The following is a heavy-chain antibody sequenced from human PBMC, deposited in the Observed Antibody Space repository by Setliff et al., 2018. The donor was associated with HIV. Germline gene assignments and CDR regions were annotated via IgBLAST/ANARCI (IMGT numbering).Heavy chain of an antibody. CDR3: ARGLSFYDPGGFDY. CDR1: GGSISSYY. D-gene: IGHD3-22*01. Sequence: PSETLSLTCTVSGGSISSYYWSWIRQPPGKGLEWIGYIYTSGSTNYNPSLTSRVTISVDTSKNQFSLKLSSVTAADTAVYYCARGLSFYDPGGFDYWGQGTLVTVSS. V-gene: IGHV4-4*09. CDR2: IYTSGST. J-gene: IGHJ4*02.